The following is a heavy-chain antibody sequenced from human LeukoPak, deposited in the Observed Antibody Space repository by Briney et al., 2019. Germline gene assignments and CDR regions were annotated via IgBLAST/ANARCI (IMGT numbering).Heavy chain of an antibody. CDR3: ARKIAAAGFDY. CDR2: ISGSGST. Sequence: SETLSLTCSVSGDSISYFYWSWIRQAAGKGLEWIGRISGSGSTDYNASLKSRVTISVDTSKNQFSLKLSSVTAADTAVYYCARKIAAAGFDYWGQGTLVTVSS. V-gene: IGHV4-4*07. CDR1: GDSISYFY. D-gene: IGHD6-13*01. J-gene: IGHJ4*02.